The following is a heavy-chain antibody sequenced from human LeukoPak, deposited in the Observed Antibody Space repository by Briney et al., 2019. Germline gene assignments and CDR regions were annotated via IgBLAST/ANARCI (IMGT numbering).Heavy chain of an antibody. V-gene: IGHV3-7*01. CDR1: GFTFSSYW. CDR2: IKQDGSEK. J-gene: IGHJ4*02. Sequence: GVLRLSCAASGFTFSSYWMSWVRQAPGKGLEWVANIKQDGSEKYYVDSVKGRFTISRDNAKNSLYLQMNSLRAEDTAVYYCAASGGKLTHYFDYWGQGTLVTVSS. D-gene: IGHD1-1*01. CDR3: AASGGKLTHYFDY.